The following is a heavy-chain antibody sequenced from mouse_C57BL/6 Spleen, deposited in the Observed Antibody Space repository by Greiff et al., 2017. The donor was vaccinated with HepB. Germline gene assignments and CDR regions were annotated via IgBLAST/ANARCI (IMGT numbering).Heavy chain of an antibody. CDR2: IYPSDSET. Sequence: VQLQQPGAELVRPGSSVKLSCKASGYTFTSYWMDWVKQRPGQGLEWIGNIYPSDSETHYNQKFKDKATLTVDKSSSTAYMQLSSLTSEDSAVYYCAREGFGYYGSSPFTYWGQGTLVTVSA. D-gene: IGHD1-1*01. CDR1: GYTFTSYW. V-gene: IGHV1-61*01. J-gene: IGHJ3*01. CDR3: AREGFGYYGSSPFTY.